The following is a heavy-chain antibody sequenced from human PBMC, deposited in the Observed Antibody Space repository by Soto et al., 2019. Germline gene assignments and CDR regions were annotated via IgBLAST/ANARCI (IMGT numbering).Heavy chain of an antibody. CDR2: INHSGST. V-gene: IGHV4-34*01. J-gene: IGHJ4*02. D-gene: IGHD3-10*01. CDR3: ALTGGLTMVRGIDY. Sequence: NPSETLSLTCAVYGGSFSGYYWSWIRQPPGKGLEWIGEINHSGSTNYNPSLKSRVTISVDTSKNQFSLKLSSVTAADTAVYYCALTGGLTMVRGIDYWGQGTLVTVSS. CDR1: GGSFSGYY.